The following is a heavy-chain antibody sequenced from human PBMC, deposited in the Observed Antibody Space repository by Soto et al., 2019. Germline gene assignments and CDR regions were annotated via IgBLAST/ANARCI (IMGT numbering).Heavy chain of an antibody. Sequence: PSQTLSLTCAISGDSVSSNSAAWNWIRQSPSRGLEWLGRTYYRSKWYNDYAVSVKSRITINPDTSKNQFSLQLNSVTPEDTAVYYCARYMVRGNSYYYYYYMDVWGKGTTVTVSS. CDR3: ARYMVRGNSYYYYYYMDV. CDR1: GDSVSSNSAA. D-gene: IGHD3-10*01. CDR2: TYYRSKWYN. V-gene: IGHV6-1*01. J-gene: IGHJ6*03.